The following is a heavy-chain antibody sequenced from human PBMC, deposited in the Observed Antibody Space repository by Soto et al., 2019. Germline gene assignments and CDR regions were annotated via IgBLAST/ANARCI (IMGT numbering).Heavy chain of an antibody. CDR2: ISAYNGNT. Sequence: ASEKVSSKASGCPSTSYGISWVRQAPRQELEWMGWISAYNGNTNYAQKLQGRVTMTTDTSTSTAYMVPRSLRSDDTAVYYCAGDGAKYSSGWYCGYWERGTRGAVGS. V-gene: IGHV1-18*04. J-gene: IGHJ4*02. CDR1: GCPSTSYG. CDR3: AGDGAKYSSGWYCGY. D-gene: IGHD6-19*01.